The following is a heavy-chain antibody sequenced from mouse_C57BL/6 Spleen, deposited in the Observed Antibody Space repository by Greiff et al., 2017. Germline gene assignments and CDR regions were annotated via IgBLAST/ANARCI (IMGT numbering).Heavy chain of an antibody. J-gene: IGHJ3*01. D-gene: IGHD3-2*02. V-gene: IGHV1-82*01. Sequence: VQLQQSGPELVKPGASVKISCKASGYAFSSSWMNWVKQRPGKGLEWIGRICPGDGDTNYNGKFKGKATLTADKSSSTAYMQLSSQTSEDSAVYLCAQDSSGPFDYWGQGTLVTVSA. CDR2: ICPGDGDT. CDR3: AQDSSGPFDY. CDR1: GYAFSSSW.